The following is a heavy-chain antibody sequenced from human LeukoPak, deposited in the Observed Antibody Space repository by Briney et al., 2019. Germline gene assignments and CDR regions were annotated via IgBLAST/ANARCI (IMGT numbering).Heavy chain of an antibody. J-gene: IGHJ6*02. CDR1: GFTFSSYA. V-gene: IGHV3-23*01. CDR2: ISGSGGST. D-gene: IGHD2-2*01. Sequence: GGSLRLSCAPSGFTFSSYAMSWVRQAPGKGLEWVSAISGSGGSTYYADSVKGRFTISRDNSKNTLYLQMNSLRAEDTAVYYCAKDRGYCSSTSCYYYYYGMDVWGQGTTVTVSS. CDR3: AKDRGYCSSTSCYYYYYGMDV.